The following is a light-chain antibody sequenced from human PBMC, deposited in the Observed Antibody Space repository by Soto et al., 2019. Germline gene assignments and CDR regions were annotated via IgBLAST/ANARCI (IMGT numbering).Light chain of an antibody. CDR2: DAS. CDR1: QSVSRY. CDR3: QQRSNWPPGYT. J-gene: IGKJ2*01. V-gene: IGKV3-11*01. Sequence: EIVLTESPATLSLSPGEGATLSCRASQSVSRYLAWYQQKPGQAPRLLIYDASSRAIGTPARFIGSGSGTDFTLTISSLEPEDFAVDYCQQRSNWPPGYTFGQGTKREIK.